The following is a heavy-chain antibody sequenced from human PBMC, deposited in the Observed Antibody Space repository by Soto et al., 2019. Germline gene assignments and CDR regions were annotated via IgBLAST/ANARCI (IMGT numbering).Heavy chain of an antibody. CDR2: VSYDGNNE. CDR3: AKDHGTVFGVINYYFDY. CDR1: GFTFSNDA. J-gene: IGHJ4*02. V-gene: IGHV3-30*18. Sequence: GGSLRLSCAASGFTFSNDAMHWVRQAPGKGLEWVAIVSYDGNNEASADSVKGRFIVSRDNSKNTLYLQMNSLRAEDTAVYYCAKDHGTVFGVINYYFDYWGQGALVTVSS. D-gene: IGHD3-3*01.